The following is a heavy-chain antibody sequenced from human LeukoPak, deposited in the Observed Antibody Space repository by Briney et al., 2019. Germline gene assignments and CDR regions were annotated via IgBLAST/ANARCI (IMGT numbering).Heavy chain of an antibody. V-gene: IGHV3-30*18. CDR2: ISYDGSNK. Sequence: PGGSLRLSCAASGFTFSSYGMHWVRQAPGKGLEWVAVISYDGSNKYYADSVKGRFTISRDNSKNTLYLQMNSLRAEDTAVYYCAKDWSTGVLDYWGQGTLVTVSS. CDR3: AKDWSTGVLDY. J-gene: IGHJ4*02. D-gene: IGHD4-11*01. CDR1: GFTFSSYG.